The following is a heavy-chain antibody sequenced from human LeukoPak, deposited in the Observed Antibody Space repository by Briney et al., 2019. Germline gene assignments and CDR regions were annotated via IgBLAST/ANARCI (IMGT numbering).Heavy chain of an antibody. CDR3: ARRVRVGFREGSFDY. Sequence: PSETLSLTCTVSGGSINSYHWSWIRQPPGKGLEWIGYIYYSGSTNYNPSLKSRLTISVDTSKNQFSLKLSSVTAADTAVYYCARRVRVGFREGSFDYWGQGTRVTVST. V-gene: IGHV4-59*08. CDR1: GGSINSYH. D-gene: IGHD1-26*01. CDR2: IYYSGST. J-gene: IGHJ4*02.